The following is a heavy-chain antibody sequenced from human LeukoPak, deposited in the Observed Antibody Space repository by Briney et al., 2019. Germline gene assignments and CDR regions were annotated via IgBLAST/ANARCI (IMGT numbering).Heavy chain of an antibody. Sequence: ASVKVSCKVSGYTLTELSMHWVRQAPGKGLEWMGGFDPEDGETIYAQKFQGRVTMTRDTSISTAYMELSRLRSDDAAVYYCARALRGSGFDYWGQGTLVTVSS. CDR3: ARALRGSGFDY. V-gene: IGHV1-24*01. D-gene: IGHD3-10*01. CDR1: GYTLTELS. CDR2: FDPEDGET. J-gene: IGHJ4*02.